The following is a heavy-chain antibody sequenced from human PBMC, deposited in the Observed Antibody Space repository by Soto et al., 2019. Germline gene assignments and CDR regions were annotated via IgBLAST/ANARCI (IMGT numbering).Heavy chain of an antibody. D-gene: IGHD3-22*01. CDR3: ARGYYYDRSGYYYVPVGY. V-gene: IGHV1-8*02. Sequence: ASGKVSCKASGYTFTSYLIHCVLQAPGRRLEWMGWMNANSGNTSYSQKFQGRVTMTRNTSISTAYMELSSLRSEDTAVYYCARGYYYDRSGYYYVPVGYWGQGTLVTVSS. J-gene: IGHJ4*02. CDR1: GYTFTSYL. CDR2: MNANSGNT.